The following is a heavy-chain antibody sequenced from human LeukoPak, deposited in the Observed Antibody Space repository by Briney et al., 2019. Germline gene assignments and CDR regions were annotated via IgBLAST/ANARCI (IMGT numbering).Heavy chain of an antibody. Sequence: SETLSLTCAVYGGSFSGYYWSWIRQPPGKGLEWIGEINHSGSTNYNPSLKSRVTISVDTSKNQFSLKLSSVTAADTAVYYCARSRLGSSGTYGEAFDIWGQGTMVIASS. V-gene: IGHV4-34*01. CDR3: ARSRLGSSGTYGEAFDI. CDR2: INHSGST. D-gene: IGHD1-26*01. CDR1: GGSFSGYY. J-gene: IGHJ3*02.